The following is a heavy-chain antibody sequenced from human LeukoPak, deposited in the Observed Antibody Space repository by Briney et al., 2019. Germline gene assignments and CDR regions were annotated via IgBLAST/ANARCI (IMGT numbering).Heavy chain of an antibody. CDR1: GFTFSGYW. Sequence: GGSLRLSCAASGFTFSGYWMAWVRQAPGKGLEWVANIKEDGSVSTYVESVKGRFTISRDNAKNSLYLQMNSLRAEDRAVYYCARDNYYKMDVWGRGTTVTVSS. CDR3: ARDNYYKMDV. V-gene: IGHV3-7*01. CDR2: IKEDGSVS. J-gene: IGHJ6*03.